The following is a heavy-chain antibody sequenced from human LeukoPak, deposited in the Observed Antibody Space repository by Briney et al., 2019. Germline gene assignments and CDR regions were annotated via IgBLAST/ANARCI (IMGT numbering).Heavy chain of an antibody. Sequence: ASVKVSCKASGYTFTTCAMNWVRQAPGQGLEWMGWINTNTGDPTYAQGFTGRFVFSLDTSVSTAYLQISSLKAEDTAVYYCARVLGVDAFDIWGQGTMVTVSS. V-gene: IGHV7-4-1*02. CDR1: GYTFTTCA. J-gene: IGHJ3*02. CDR2: INTNTGDP. CDR3: ARVLGVDAFDI.